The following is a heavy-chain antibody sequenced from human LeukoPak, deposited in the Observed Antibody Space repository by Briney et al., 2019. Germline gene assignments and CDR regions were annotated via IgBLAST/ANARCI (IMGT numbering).Heavy chain of an antibody. CDR1: GGTFSSYA. V-gene: IGHV1-69*04. CDR3: ARARVYDGFDY. CDR2: IIPILGIA. Sequence: ASVKVSCKASGGTFSSYAISWVRQAPGQGLEWMGRIIPILGIANYAQKFQGRVTMTRNTSISTAYMELSSLRSEDTAVYYCARARVYDGFDYWGQGTLVTVSS. D-gene: IGHD5/OR15-5a*01. J-gene: IGHJ4*02.